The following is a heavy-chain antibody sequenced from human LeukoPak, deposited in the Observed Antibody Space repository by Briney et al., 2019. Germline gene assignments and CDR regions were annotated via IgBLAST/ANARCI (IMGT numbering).Heavy chain of an antibody. D-gene: IGHD3-3*01. CDR3: AGYDSRGSGSTQLEY. CDR1: GYSISIAYY. Sequence: PSETLSLTCAVSGYSISIAYYWGWIRQPPGKGLEWIGRIFRGGSTSYNPSLKSRLTMSMDTSKNQFSLQLTSVTAADTAVYYCAGYDSRGSGSTQLEYWGQGILVTISS. J-gene: IGHJ4*02. V-gene: IGHV4-38-2*01. CDR2: IFRGGST.